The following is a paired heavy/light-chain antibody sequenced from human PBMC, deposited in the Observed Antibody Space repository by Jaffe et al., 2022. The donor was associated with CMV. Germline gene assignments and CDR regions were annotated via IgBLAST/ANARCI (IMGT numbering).Light chain of an antibody. CDR3: ATWDDSLNAGV. Sequence: QSVLTQPPSASATPGQRVTISCSGSSSNIGGNTVNWYQQLPGTAPKLLIYSNNQRPSGVPDRFSGSKSGTSASLAISGLQSEDEADYYCATWDDSLNAGVFGGGTQVTVL. CDR2: SNN. CDR1: SSNIGGNT. V-gene: IGLV1-44*01. J-gene: IGLJ7*01.
Heavy chain of an antibody. D-gene: IGHD6-19*01. J-gene: IGHJ4*02. CDR3: ARGGHIVLAAEY. CDR1: GFSFDDYA. Sequence: EVQLVESGGRVVRPGGSLRLSCEVSGFSFDDYAMSWVRQVPGKGLEWVAGINWNGDSTGYTDSVKGRFTISRDNAKNSLYLQMNGLRAEDTALYYCARGGHIVLAAEYWGQGTLVTVSS. V-gene: IGHV3-20*04. CDR2: INWNGDST.